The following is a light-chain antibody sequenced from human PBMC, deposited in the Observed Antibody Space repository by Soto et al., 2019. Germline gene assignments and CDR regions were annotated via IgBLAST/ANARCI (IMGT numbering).Light chain of an antibody. J-gene: IGKJ5*01. CDR2: GVS. V-gene: IGKV3D-15*01. CDR1: QSVDTN. Sequence: EIVMTQSPATLSLSPGDTATLSCRASQSVDTNLAWYVQKPGQAPRRLMYGVSTWGTGVTARFSGSGSGTEFTLTLSSLQSEDFAIYYCQQYKSWPITFGPGTRLEIK. CDR3: QQYKSWPIT.